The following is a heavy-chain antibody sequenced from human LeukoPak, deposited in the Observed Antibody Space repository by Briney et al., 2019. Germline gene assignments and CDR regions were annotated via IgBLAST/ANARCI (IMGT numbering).Heavy chain of an antibody. Sequence: PGGSLRLSCAASGFTFSSYEMNWVRQAPGKGLEWVSYISSSGRTRYYADSVKGRFTISRDNAKNSLYLQMNSLRAEDTAVYYCARDRSPGNFDYWGQGTLVTVSS. CDR2: ISSSGRTR. J-gene: IGHJ4*02. CDR3: ARDRSPGNFDY. D-gene: IGHD3-10*01. CDR1: GFTFSSYE. V-gene: IGHV3-48*03.